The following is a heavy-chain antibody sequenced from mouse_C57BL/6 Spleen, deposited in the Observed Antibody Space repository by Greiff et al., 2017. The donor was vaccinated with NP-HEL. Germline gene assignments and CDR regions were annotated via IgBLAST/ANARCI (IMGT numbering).Heavy chain of an antibody. J-gene: IGHJ2*01. CDR3: ARDDYDVDY. CDR2: IYPGDGDT. CDR1: GYAFSSSW. V-gene: IGHV1-82*01. Sequence: QVQLQQSGPELVKPGASVKIPCKASGYAFSSSWMNWVKQRPGKGLEWIGRIYPGDGDTNYNGKFKGKATLTADKSSSTAYMQLSSLTSEDSAVYFCARDDYDVDYWGQGTTLTVSS. D-gene: IGHD2-4*01.